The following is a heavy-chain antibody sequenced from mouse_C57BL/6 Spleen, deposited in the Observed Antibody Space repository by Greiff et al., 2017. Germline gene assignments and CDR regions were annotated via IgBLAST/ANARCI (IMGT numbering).Heavy chain of an antibody. D-gene: IGHD2-5*01. CDR1: GYTFTSYW. V-gene: IGHV1-69*01. CDR2: IDPSDSYT. CDR3: AIYSTYLYYYDY. Sequence: QVQLQQPGAELVMPGASVKLSCKASGYTFTSYWMHWVKQRPGQGLEWIGEIDPSDSYTNYNQKFKGKSTLTVDTSSTTAYMQLISLTSEDSAVYYFAIYSTYLYYYDYGGPGATLSVSS. J-gene: IGHJ2*01.